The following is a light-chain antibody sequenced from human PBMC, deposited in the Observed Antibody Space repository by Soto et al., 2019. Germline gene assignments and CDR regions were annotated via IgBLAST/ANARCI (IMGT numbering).Light chain of an antibody. CDR3: QSDAGSNPYV. V-gene: IGLV2-8*01. J-gene: IGLJ1*01. Sequence: QSALTQPPSATGSRGQSVTISCTGTKNDIGVYDFVSWYQHHPGKAPRLIIYEVVQRPSGVPDRFSGSKSGNTASLTVYGLQAADEADYFCQSDAGSNPYVFGGGTKVTVL. CDR1: KNDIGVYDF. CDR2: EVV.